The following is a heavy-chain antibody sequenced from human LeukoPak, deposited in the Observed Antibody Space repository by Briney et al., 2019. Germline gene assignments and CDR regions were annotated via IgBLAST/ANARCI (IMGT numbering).Heavy chain of an antibody. CDR2: IYSGGST. J-gene: IGHJ4*02. V-gene: IGHV3-53*01. Sequence: GGSLRLSCAASGFTVSSNYMSWVRQAPGKGLEWVSVIYSGGSTYYADSVKGRFTISRDNSKNTLYLQMNSLRAEDTAVYYCARGLYYFDTSGYLYYWGQGTLVTVSP. CDR1: GFTVSSNY. CDR3: ARGLYYFDTSGYLYY. D-gene: IGHD3-22*01.